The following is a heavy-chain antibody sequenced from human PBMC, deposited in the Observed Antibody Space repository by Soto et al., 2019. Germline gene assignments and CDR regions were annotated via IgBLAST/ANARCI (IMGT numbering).Heavy chain of an antibody. Sequence: GGTLSLSCVASGFPFSIDALWWVRQTPGKGLEWVSGISGSGGRTYYADSVKGRFTISRDNSNNTLSLQMHILRVEDTAVYFCAKGGYYSLFDIWGQGTVVTVSS. V-gene: IGHV3-23*01. CDR3: AKGGYYSLFDI. J-gene: IGHJ3*02. CDR2: ISGSGGRT. CDR1: GFPFSIDA. D-gene: IGHD3-16*01.